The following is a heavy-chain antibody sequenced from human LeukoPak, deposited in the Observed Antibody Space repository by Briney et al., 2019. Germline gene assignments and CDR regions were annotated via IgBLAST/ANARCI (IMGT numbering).Heavy chain of an antibody. D-gene: IGHD2-2*01. CDR3: ARERSSSRFCSSTSCYGSLWFDP. J-gene: IGHJ5*02. CDR2: INPNSGGT. V-gene: IGHV1-2*02. CDR1: GYTFTGYY. Sequence: ASVKVSCKASGYTFTGYYMHWVRQAPGQGLEWMGWINPNSGGTNYAQKLQGRVTMTRDTSISTAYMELSRLRSDDTAVYYCARERSSSRFCSSTSCYGSLWFDPWGQGTLVTVSS.